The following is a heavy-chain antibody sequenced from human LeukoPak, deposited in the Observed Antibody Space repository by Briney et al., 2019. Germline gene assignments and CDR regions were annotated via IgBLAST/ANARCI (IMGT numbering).Heavy chain of an antibody. J-gene: IGHJ5*02. CDR2: MNPNSGNT. V-gene: IGHV1-8*02. CDR3: ARGGADYDFWSGFLNWFDP. Sequence: ASVKVSCRASGYTFTDYYMHWMRQATGQGLEWMGWMNPNSGNTGYAQKFQGRVTMTRNTSISTAYMELSSLRSEDTAVYYCARGGADYDFWSGFLNWFDPWGQGTLVTVSS. D-gene: IGHD3-3*01. CDR1: GYTFTDYY.